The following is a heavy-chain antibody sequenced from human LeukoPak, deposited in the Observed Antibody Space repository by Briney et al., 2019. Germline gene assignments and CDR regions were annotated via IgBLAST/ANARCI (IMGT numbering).Heavy chain of an antibody. Sequence: GGSLRLSCAASGFTFSSYGMHWVRQAPGKGLEWVAVIWYDGSNKYYADSVKGRFTISRDNSKNTLYLQMNSLRADDTAVYYWAKERRDGYRNHFDYWGQGPLVTVSS. J-gene: IGHJ4*02. CDR3: AKERRDGYRNHFDY. CDR2: IWYDGSNK. CDR1: GFTFSSYG. V-gene: IGHV3-33*06. D-gene: IGHD5-24*01.